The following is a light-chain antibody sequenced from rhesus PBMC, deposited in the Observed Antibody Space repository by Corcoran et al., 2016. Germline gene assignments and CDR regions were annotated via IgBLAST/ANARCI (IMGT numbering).Light chain of an antibody. J-gene: IGKJ3*01. Sequence: DIQMTQSPSSLSASVGDTVTITCRASQGISSYLAWYQQKPGKALKVLISKASTLQSGVPSRFSGSGSGTDFTLTISSIQPEDFATYYCQQHNSYPFPFGPGTKLDIK. CDR2: KAS. CDR1: QGISSY. CDR3: QQHNSYPFP. V-gene: IGKV1-25*01.